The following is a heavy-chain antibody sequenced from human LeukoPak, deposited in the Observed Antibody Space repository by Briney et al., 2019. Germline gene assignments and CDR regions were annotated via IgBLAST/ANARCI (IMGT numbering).Heavy chain of an antibody. CDR1: GFTFSNYG. CDR2: ISWNGIVQ. Sequence: PGSSLRLSCAASGFTFSNYGMHWVRQAPGKGLEWVAVISWNGIVQYYADSVKGRFTISRDNSKNTLYLQINSLRAEDTAMYSWXXEITAKVATSLDYWGQGTQVTVSS. CDR3: XXEITAKVATSLDY. J-gene: IGHJ4*02. V-gene: IGHV3-30*03.